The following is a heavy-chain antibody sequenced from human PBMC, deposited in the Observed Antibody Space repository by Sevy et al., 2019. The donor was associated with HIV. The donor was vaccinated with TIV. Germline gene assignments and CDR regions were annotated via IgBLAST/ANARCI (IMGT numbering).Heavy chain of an antibody. Sequence: GGSLRLSCAASGFTFSSYSMNWVRQAPGKGLVWVSSISSSSSYIYYADSVKGRFTISRDNAKNSLYLQMNSLRAEDTAVYYCARVRGSSWYYFDYWGQGTLVTVSS. D-gene: IGHD6-13*01. CDR2: ISSSSSYI. V-gene: IGHV3-21*01. CDR1: GFTFSSYS. J-gene: IGHJ4*02. CDR3: ARVRGSSWYYFDY.